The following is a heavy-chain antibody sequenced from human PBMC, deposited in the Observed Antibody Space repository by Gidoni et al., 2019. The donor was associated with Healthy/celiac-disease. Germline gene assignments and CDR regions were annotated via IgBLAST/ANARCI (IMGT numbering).Heavy chain of an antibody. CDR3: ARHIVVAAFDY. CDR1: GGTFSSYA. D-gene: IGHD2-21*01. V-gene: IGHV1-69*09. CDR2: IIPILGIA. Sequence: QVQLVQSGAEVKKPGSSVKVSCKASGGTFSSYAISWVRQAPGQGLEWMGRIIPILGIADYAQKFQGRVTITADKSTSTAYMELSSLRAEDTAVYYCARHIVVAAFDYWGQGTLVTVSS. J-gene: IGHJ4*02.